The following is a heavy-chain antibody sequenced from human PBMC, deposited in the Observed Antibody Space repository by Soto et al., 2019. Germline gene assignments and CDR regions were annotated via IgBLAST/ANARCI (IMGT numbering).Heavy chain of an antibody. CDR2: VYYSGTT. CDR1: GGSVSDKTYY. V-gene: IGHV4-61*01. D-gene: IGHD4-17*01. Sequence: QVQLQESGPGLLKPSETLSLTCSVSGGSVSDKTYYWSWIRQPPGKRLEGIGYVYYSGTTNYNPYLKSRVTISVDLSKNRFSLRLSSVTTADTALYYCARTTAVPNTLRSRYFFDYWGQGTLVTVSS. CDR3: ARTTAVPNTLRSRYFFDY. J-gene: IGHJ4*02.